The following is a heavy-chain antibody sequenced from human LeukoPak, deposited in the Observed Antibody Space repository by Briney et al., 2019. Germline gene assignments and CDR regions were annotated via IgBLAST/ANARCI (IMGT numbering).Heavy chain of an antibody. CDR1: GGSISSSSYY. CDR2: IYYNGST. CDR3: ARDGYSSGFDY. Sequence: SETLSLTCTVSGGSISSSSYYWGWIRQPPGEGLEWIGYIYYNGSTNYNPSLKSRVTISVDTSKNQFSLKLSSVTAADTAVYYCARDGYSSGFDYWGQGTLVTVSS. V-gene: IGHV4-61*05. D-gene: IGHD6-25*01. J-gene: IGHJ4*02.